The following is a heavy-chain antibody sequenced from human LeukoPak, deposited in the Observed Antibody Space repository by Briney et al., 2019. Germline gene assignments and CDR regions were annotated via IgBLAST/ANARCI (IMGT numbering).Heavy chain of an antibody. J-gene: IGHJ3*02. CDR2: IIPIFGTA. D-gene: IGHD3-22*01. V-gene: IGHV1-69*13. Sequence: SVKVSCKASGGTFSSYAISWVRQAPGQGLEWMGGIIPIFGTANYAQKFQGRVTITADESTSTAYMELSRLRSDDTAVYYCAMTYYYDSSGNLAFDIWGQGTMVTVSS. CDR3: AMTYYYDSSGNLAFDI. CDR1: GGTFSSYA.